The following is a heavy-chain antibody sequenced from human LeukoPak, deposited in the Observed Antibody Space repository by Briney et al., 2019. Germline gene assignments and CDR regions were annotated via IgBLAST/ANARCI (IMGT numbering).Heavy chain of an antibody. D-gene: IGHD2-15*01. Sequence: GGSLRLSCAASGFSFSSFAMSWVRQAPGKGLEWVSLISGSGGSTAYADSVRGRFTISRDNSKNTLYLQMNSLRAEDTAVYYCARYWDARVRTFDIWGQGTVVTVSS. CDR3: ARYWDARVRTFDI. V-gene: IGHV3-23*01. CDR2: ISGSGGST. J-gene: IGHJ3*02. CDR1: GFSFSSFA.